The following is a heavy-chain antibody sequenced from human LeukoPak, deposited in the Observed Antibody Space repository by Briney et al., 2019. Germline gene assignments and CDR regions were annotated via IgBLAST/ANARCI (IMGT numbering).Heavy chain of an antibody. Sequence: SETLSLTCTVSGGSISSGSYYWSWIRQPPGKGLEWIGYIYYSGSTYYNPSLKSRVTISVDTSKNQFSLKLSSVTAADTAVYYCATKYYYDSSGYYYYYGMDVWGQGTTVTVSS. CDR2: IYYSGST. CDR3: ATKYYYDSSGYYYYYGMDV. D-gene: IGHD3-22*01. J-gene: IGHJ6*02. CDR1: GGSISSGSYY. V-gene: IGHV4-30-4*01.